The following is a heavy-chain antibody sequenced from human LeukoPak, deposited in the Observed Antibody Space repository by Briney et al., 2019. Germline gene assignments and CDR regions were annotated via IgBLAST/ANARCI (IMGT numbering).Heavy chain of an antibody. Sequence: SETLSLTCAVYGGSFSGYYWSRIRQPPGKGLEWIGEINHSGSTNYNPSLKSRVTISVDTSKNQFSLKLSSVTAADTAVYYCAAGKGRNIAARGRFDYWGQGTLVTVSS. V-gene: IGHV4-34*01. CDR2: INHSGST. CDR1: GGSFSGYY. J-gene: IGHJ4*02. CDR3: AAGKGRNIAARGRFDY. D-gene: IGHD6-13*01.